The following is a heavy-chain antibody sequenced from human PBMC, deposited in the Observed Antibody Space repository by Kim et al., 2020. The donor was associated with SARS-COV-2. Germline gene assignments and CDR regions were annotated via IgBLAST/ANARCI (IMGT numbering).Heavy chain of an antibody. J-gene: IGHJ4*02. Sequence: SETLSLTCVVSGDSVSSVDYYWNWIRQPPGKGLEWIGYVYYSGTTNYNPSLKSRVTISRQSSKNQFSLKLKSVTAADTAFYYCARGLVVIDNYFESWGPG. V-gene: IGHV4-30-4*01. D-gene: IGHD2-15*01. CDR2: VYYSGTT. CDR1: GDSVSSVDYY. CDR3: ARGLVVIDNYFES.